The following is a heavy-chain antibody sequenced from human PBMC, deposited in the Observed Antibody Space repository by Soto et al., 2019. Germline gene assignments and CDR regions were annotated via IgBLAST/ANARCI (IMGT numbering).Heavy chain of an antibody. CDR1: GFHFSTTG. V-gene: IGHV3-23*05. D-gene: IGHD6-13*01. CDR2: IGPNPSNT. Sequence: EVRLLESGGGLVQPGGSLRLSCAASGFHFSTTGILWVRQLPGAGLEWVSAIGPNPSNTKYTDSVKGRFVISRDNSRNTVFLQMSALRAEDTALYYCTTARHCSSDACPSAEWGQGTLITVSS. CDR3: TTARHCSSDACPSAE. J-gene: IGHJ4*02.